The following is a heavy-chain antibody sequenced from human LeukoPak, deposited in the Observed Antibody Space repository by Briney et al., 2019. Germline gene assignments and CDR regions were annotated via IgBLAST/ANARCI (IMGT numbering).Heavy chain of an antibody. CDR2: IWYDGSNK. CDR3: AREPAGYCSGGSCYSPYYFDY. Sequence: GRSLRLSCAASGFTFSSYGVHWVRQAPGKGLEWVAVIWYDGSNKYYADSVKGRFTISRDNSKNTLYLRMNSLRAEDTAVYYCAREPAGYCSGGSCYSPYYFDYWGQGTLVTVSS. J-gene: IGHJ4*02. V-gene: IGHV3-33*01. CDR1: GFTFSSYG. D-gene: IGHD2-15*01.